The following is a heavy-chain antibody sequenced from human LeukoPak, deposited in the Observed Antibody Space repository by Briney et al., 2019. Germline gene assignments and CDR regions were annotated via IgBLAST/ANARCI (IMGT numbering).Heavy chain of an antibody. Sequence: GGSLRLSCAASGFTFSSYAMSWVRQAPGKGLEWVSAISGSGGSTYYADSAKGRFTISRDNSKDTLYLQMNSLRAEDTAVYYCAKDTAMVTFDHWGQGTLVTVSS. CDR2: ISGSGGST. CDR1: GFTFSSYA. V-gene: IGHV3-23*01. J-gene: IGHJ4*02. D-gene: IGHD5-18*01. CDR3: AKDTAMVTFDH.